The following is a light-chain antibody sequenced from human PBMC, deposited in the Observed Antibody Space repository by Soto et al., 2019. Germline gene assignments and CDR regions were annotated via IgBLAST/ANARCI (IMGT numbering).Light chain of an antibody. V-gene: IGKV1-17*01. Sequence: DIQMTQSPSSLSASVGDRVTITCRASQGIRNDLGWYQQKPGKAPKRLIYGVSRLESGVPSRFSGSEPVTEFTLTISGLQPEDFATYDCQHHNTYPYTFGRVTKLEIK. J-gene: IGKJ2*01. CDR3: QHHNTYPYT. CDR1: QGIRND. CDR2: GVS.